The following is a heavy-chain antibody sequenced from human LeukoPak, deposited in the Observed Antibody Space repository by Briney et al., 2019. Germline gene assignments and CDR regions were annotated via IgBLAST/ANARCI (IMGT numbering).Heavy chain of an antibody. CDR2: IYYSGST. J-gene: IGHJ4*02. CDR3: ARGYRVGATYFDY. Sequence: PSETLSLTCTVSGGSISSYYWSWIRQPPGKGLEWIGYIYYSGSTNYNPSLKSRVTISVDTSKNQFSLKLSSVTAADTAVYYCARGYRVGATYFDYWGQGTLVTVSS. D-gene: IGHD1-26*01. CDR1: GGSISSYY. V-gene: IGHV4-59*01.